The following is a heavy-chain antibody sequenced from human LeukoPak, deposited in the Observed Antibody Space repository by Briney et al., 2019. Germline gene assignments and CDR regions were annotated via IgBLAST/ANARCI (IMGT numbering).Heavy chain of an antibody. V-gene: IGHV1-24*01. Sequence: ASVKVSCKVSGYTLTELSMHWVRQAPGKGLEWMGGFDPEDGETIYAQKFQGRVTMTRDTSTRTVYMEVNSLRSEDTAVYYCARQGTYSSAIGMGYWGQGTLVTVSS. CDR2: FDPEDGET. CDR3: ARQGTYSSAIGMGY. J-gene: IGHJ4*02. CDR1: GYTLTELS. D-gene: IGHD6-19*01.